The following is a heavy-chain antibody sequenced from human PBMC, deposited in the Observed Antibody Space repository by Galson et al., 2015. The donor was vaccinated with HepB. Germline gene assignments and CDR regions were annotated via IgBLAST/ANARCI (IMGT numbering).Heavy chain of an antibody. D-gene: IGHD3-3*01. CDR1: GFTFSSYW. CDR2: INSDGSST. Sequence: SLRLSCAASGFTFSSYWMHWVRHAPGKGLVWVSRINSDGSSTSYADSVKGRFTISRDNAKNTLYLQMNSLRAEDTAVYYCARVYSDFWSGYYYVMDVWGQGTTVTVSS. J-gene: IGHJ6*02. V-gene: IGHV3-74*01. CDR3: ARVYSDFWSGYYYVMDV.